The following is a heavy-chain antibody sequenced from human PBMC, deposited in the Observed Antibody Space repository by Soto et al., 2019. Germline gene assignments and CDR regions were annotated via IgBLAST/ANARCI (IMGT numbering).Heavy chain of an antibody. V-gene: IGHV1-3*01. CDR3: ATGQGSPRAHDWLFPGY. Sequence: ASVKVSCKASGYTFTSYAMHWVRQAPGQRLEWMGWINAGNGNTIYAQKFQGRVTMTEDTSTDTAYMELSSLRSEDTAVYYCATGQGSPRAHDWLFPGYWGQGTLVTVSS. CDR1: GYTFTSYA. CDR2: INAGNGNT. D-gene: IGHD3-9*01. J-gene: IGHJ4*02.